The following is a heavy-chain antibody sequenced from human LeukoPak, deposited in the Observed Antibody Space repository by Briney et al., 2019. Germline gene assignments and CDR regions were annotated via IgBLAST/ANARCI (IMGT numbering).Heavy chain of an antibody. Sequence: GASVKVSCKASGYTFTGYYMHWVRQAPGQGLEWMGWINPNSGGTNYAQKFQGRVTMTRDTSISTAYMELSRLRSDDTAVYYCARSTHDSSGYYDDYWGQGTLVTVSP. D-gene: IGHD3-22*01. CDR2: INPNSGGT. V-gene: IGHV1-2*02. J-gene: IGHJ4*02. CDR3: ARSTHDSSGYYDDY. CDR1: GYTFTGYY.